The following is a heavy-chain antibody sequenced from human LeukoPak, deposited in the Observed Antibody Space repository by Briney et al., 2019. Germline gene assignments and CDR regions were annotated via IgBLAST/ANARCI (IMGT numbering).Heavy chain of an antibody. CDR2: IIPIFGIA. V-gene: IGHV1-69*04. J-gene: IGHJ6*04. Sequence: GASVKVSCKASGGTFSSYAISWVRQAPGQGLEWMGRIIPIFGIANYAQKFQGRVTITADKSTSTAYMELSSLRSEDTAVYYCAREGGDVRTTYYYYGMDVWGKGTTVTVSS. CDR1: GGTFSSYA. D-gene: IGHD4-11*01. CDR3: AREGGDVRTTYYYYGMDV.